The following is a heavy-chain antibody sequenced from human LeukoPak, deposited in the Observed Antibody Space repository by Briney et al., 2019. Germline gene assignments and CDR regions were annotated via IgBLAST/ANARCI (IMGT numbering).Heavy chain of an antibody. CDR2: ISYDGSNK. J-gene: IGHJ4*02. CDR1: GFTFSSYG. D-gene: IGHD3-9*01. CDR3: AKVRYQDGGDFDY. Sequence: PGGSLRLSCAASGFTFSSYGMHWVRQAPGKVLEWVAVISYDGSNKYYADSVKGRFTISRDNSKNTLYLQMNSLRAEDTAVYYCAKVRYQDGGDFDYWGQGTLVTVSS. V-gene: IGHV3-30*18.